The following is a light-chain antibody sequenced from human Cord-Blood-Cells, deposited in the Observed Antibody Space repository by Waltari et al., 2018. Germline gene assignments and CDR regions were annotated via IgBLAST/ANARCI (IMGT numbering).Light chain of an antibody. CDR3: QQRSNWLT. V-gene: IGKV3-11*01. Sequence: EIVLTQSPATLSLSPGERATLSCRASQSVSSYLAWYQQKPGQAPRLLIYDASNRATGIPARFNGRGSGTDFTLTISSLEPEDFAVYYCQQRSNWLTFGGGTKVEIK. CDR2: DAS. J-gene: IGKJ4*01. CDR1: QSVSSY.